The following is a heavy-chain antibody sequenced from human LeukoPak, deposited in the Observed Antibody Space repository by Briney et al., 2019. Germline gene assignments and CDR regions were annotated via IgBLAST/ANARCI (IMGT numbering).Heavy chain of an antibody. CDR3: ARRVGFYGSGSLNYFDP. D-gene: IGHD3-10*01. Sequence: TSSETLSLTCSVSGGSIGSSSYYWGWIRQPPGKGLEWIGSIFRSGSTYYSASLKSRVSISVDTSKNHIALKLTSVTAADTAVYFCARRVGFYGSGSLNYFDPWGQGILVSVSS. J-gene: IGHJ5*01. V-gene: IGHV4-39*02. CDR2: IFRSGST. CDR1: GGSIGSSSYY.